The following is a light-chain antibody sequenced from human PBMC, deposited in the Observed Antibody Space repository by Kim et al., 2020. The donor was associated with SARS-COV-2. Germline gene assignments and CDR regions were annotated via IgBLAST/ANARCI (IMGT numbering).Light chain of an antibody. V-gene: IGKV3-20*01. CDR1: QSVSRNY. J-gene: IGKJ2*01. Sequence: SPGERATPSCRASQSVSRNYLAWYQQKPGQAPRVPIDAASSRATGIPDRFSGSGSQTDFTLTINGLEPEDFALYYCQQYGTSTGYTFGQGTKLEI. CDR2: AAS. CDR3: QQYGTSTGYT.